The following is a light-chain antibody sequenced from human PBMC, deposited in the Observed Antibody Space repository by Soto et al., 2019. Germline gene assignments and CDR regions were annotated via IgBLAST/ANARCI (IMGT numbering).Light chain of an antibody. CDR1: QSISRN. CDR2: GAS. J-gene: IGKJ5*01. Sequence: IVMTQSPPTLSASPGERATLSCRASQSISRNLAWFQQKPGQAPSLLIFGASTRAAGIPARFSGSGSGTDFTLTISSLEPEDFAVYYCQQYGSSAITFGQGTRLEI. CDR3: QQYGSSAIT. V-gene: IGKV3-15*01.